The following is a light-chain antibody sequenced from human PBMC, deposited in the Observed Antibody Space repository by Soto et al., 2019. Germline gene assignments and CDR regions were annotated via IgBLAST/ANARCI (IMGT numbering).Light chain of an antibody. CDR1: SSDVGGYNY. J-gene: IGLJ2*01. V-gene: IGLV2-14*01. Sequence: QSALTQPASVSGSPGQSITISCTGTSSDVGGYNYVSWYQQHPGKAPKLMIYEVSNRPSGVSNRFSGSKSGNTASLTISGLQGEDEADYYCSSYTSSSTLVFGGCTKLNVL. CDR2: EVS. CDR3: SSYTSSSTLV.